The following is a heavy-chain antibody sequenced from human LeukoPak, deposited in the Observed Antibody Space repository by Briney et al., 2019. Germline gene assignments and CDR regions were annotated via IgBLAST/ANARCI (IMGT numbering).Heavy chain of an antibody. CDR2: INPNSGGT. J-gene: IGHJ4*02. CDR3: ARGARDYYASGSYFDH. V-gene: IGHV1-2*02. D-gene: IGHD3-10*01. CDR1: GFIFTGYY. Sequence: ASVKVSCKASGFIFTGYYMHWVRQAPGQGLEWMGWINPNSGGTKYGQKFQGRVTMTGDTSISTAYMDLSRLRSDDTAVYYCARGARDYYASGSYFDHWGQGTLVTVSS.